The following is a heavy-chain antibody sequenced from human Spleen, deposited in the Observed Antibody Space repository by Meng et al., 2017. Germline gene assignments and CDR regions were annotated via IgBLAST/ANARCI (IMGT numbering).Heavy chain of an antibody. J-gene: IGHJ4*02. CDR3: ARGPTTMAHDFDY. D-gene: IGHD4-11*01. Sequence: VQLQQWGAGMLEPSETLSLACGVSGGSFSDYYWSWIRQPPGKGLEWIGEINHSGSTNYNPSLESRATISVDTSQNNLSLKLSSVTAADSAVYYCARGPTTMAHDFDYWGQGTLVTVSS. CDR1: GGSFSDYY. CDR2: INHSGST. V-gene: IGHV4-34*01.